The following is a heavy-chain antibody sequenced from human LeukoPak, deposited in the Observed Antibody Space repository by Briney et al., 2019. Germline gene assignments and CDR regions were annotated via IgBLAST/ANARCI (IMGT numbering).Heavy chain of an antibody. CDR3: AKPRTYDYVWGSYRYFDY. J-gene: IGHJ4*02. V-gene: IGHV3-30*18. CDR1: GFTFSSYG. Sequence: GGSLRLSCAASGFTFSSYGMHWVRQAPGKGLEWVAVISYDGSNKYYADSVKGRFTISRDNSKNTLYLQMNSLRAEDTAVYYCAKPRTYDYVWGSYRYFDYWGQGTLVTVSS. CDR2: ISYDGSNK. D-gene: IGHD3-16*02.